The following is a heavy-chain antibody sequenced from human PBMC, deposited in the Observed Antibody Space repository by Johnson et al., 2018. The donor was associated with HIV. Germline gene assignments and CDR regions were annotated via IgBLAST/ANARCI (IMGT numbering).Heavy chain of an antibody. Sequence: VQLVESGGGVVRPGGSLRLSCAASGFTFDDYGMSWVRQAPGKGLEWVSGINWNGGRAGYAASVKGRFTISRDNSKNTLYLQMNSLIAEDTAVYYSARDGSGLWELEGGDAFDIWGQGTMVTVSS. CDR3: ARDGSGLWELEGGDAFDI. D-gene: IGHD1-26*01. J-gene: IGHJ3*02. CDR2: INWNGGRA. V-gene: IGHV3-20*04. CDR1: GFTFDDYG.